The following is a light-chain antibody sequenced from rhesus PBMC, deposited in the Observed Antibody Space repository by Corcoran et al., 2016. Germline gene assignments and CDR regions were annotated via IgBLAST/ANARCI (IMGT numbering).Light chain of an antibody. Sequence: DIVMTQTPLSLTVTPGEPASISCRSSQSLLDSVDGNTYLDWYLKKPGQSPQLLIYGVSNRASGVPDRLSGSGSDSDFTMKISRVGAEYVGVYCIMQGIEFPYSFGQGAKVEIK. CDR1: QSLLDSVDGNTY. CDR2: GVS. V-gene: IGKV2-104*02. J-gene: IGKJ2*01. CDR3: MQGIEFPYS.